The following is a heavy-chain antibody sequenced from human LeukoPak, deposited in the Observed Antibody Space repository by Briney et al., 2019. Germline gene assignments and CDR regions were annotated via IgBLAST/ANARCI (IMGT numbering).Heavy chain of an antibody. V-gene: IGHV3-30*18. D-gene: IGHD2-8*01. J-gene: IGHJ4*02. Sequence: GGSLRLSCAASGFTFSSYSMNWVRQAPGKGLEWVAFISYDGSYKYYADSVKGRFTISRDNSKNTLNLQMNSLRTEDTAVYYCGKSGAGTYCTNGVCYPEYWGQGTLVTVFS. CDR3: GKSGAGTYCTNGVCYPEY. CDR2: ISYDGSYK. CDR1: GFTFSSYS.